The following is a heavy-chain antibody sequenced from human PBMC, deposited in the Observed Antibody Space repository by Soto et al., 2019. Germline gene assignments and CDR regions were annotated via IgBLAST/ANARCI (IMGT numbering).Heavy chain of an antibody. V-gene: IGHV3-21*01. D-gene: IGHD2-15*01. CDR3: ARVTRNSCLDY. Sequence: LRLSCVASGFTLSSYAMHWVRQRPGKGLEWISSITSTGTYIYYADSVTGRFTISRDIAENSLFLQMNSLRAEDTAVYYCARVTRNSCLDYWGQGTLVTVSS. CDR2: ITSTGTYI. CDR1: GFTLSSYA. J-gene: IGHJ4*02.